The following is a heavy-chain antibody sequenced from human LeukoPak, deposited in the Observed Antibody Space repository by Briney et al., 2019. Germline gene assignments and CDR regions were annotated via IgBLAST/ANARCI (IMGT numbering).Heavy chain of an antibody. J-gene: IGHJ3*02. D-gene: IGHD1-14*01. CDR3: ARVPHILDAFDI. CDR1: GFTFSSYS. CDR2: ISSSSSYI. Sequence: GGSLRLSCAASGFTFSSYSMNWVRQAPGKGLGWVSSISSSSSYIYYADSVKGRFTISRDNAKNSLYLQMNSLRAEDTAVYYCARVPHILDAFDIWGQGTMVTVSS. V-gene: IGHV3-21*01.